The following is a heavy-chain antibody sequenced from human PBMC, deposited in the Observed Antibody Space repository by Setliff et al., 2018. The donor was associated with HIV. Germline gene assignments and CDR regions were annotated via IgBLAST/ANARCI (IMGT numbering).Heavy chain of an antibody. CDR1: GGAFSNYD. V-gene: IGHV4-34*01. CDR2: LSPSGTT. J-gene: IGHJ4*02. D-gene: IGHD4-17*01. Sequence: SETLSLTCTVYGGAFSNYDTNWIRQPPGKGLEWIGELSPSGTTRSNPSLQSRVTISLDTSNNQFYLKLTPVTAADTAMYYCASFFVTTVTNQDYWGQGTPVTVSS. CDR3: ASFFVTTVTNQDY.